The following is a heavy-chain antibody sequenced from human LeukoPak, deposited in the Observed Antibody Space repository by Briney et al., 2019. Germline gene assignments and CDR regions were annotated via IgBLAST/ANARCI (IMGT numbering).Heavy chain of an antibody. CDR1: GGSISSSSYY. V-gene: IGHV4-39*07. D-gene: IGHD6-6*01. CDR2: IYYSGST. J-gene: IGHJ4*02. Sequence: SETLSLTCTVSGGSISSSSYYWGWIRQPPGKGLEWIGSIYYSGSTYYNPSLKSRVTISVDTSKNQFSLKLSSVTAADTAVYYCARGEEEYSSSFNFDYWGQGTLVTVSS. CDR3: ARGEEEYSSSFNFDY.